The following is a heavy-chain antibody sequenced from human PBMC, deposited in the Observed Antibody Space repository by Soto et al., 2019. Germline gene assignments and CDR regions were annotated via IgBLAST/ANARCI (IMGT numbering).Heavy chain of an antibody. D-gene: IGHD6-19*01. V-gene: IGHV3-23*01. CDR3: AKDLTVFLGGWLPSAPLYGMDV. CDR1: GFTFSSYA. Sequence: EVQLLESGGGLVQPGGSLRLSCAASGFTFSSYAMSWVRQAPGKGLEWVSAISGSGGSTYYADSVKGRFTISRDNSKNTLYLQMNSLRAEDTAVYYCAKDLTVFLGGWLPSAPLYGMDVWGQGTTVTVSS. CDR2: ISGSGGST. J-gene: IGHJ6*02.